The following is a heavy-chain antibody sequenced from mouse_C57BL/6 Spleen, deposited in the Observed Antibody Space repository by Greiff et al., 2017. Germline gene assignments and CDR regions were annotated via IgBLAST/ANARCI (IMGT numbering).Heavy chain of an antibody. J-gene: IGHJ2*01. CDR1: GSTFTSYW. D-gene: IGHD1-1*01. V-gene: IGHV1-50*01. CDR3: ARSYYGFDY. CDR2: IDPSDSYN. Sequence: VQLQQPGAELVKPGASVKLSCKASGSTFTSYWMQWVKRGPGQGLGWIGEIDPSDSYNNNNQKFKGKATLTVETSSSTAYMQLSSLTSEDSAVYYCARSYYGFDYWGQGTTLTVSS.